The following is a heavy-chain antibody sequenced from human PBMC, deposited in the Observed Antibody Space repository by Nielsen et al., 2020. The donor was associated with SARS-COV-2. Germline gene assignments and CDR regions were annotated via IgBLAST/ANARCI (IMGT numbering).Heavy chain of an antibody. J-gene: IGHJ4*02. Sequence: SETLSLTCAVYGGSFSGYYWSWIRQPPGKGLEWIGEINHSGSTNYNPSLKSRVTISVGTSKNQFSLKLSSVTAADTAVYYCARGLGREGGYWGQGTLVTVSS. CDR2: INHSGST. D-gene: IGHD3-16*01. CDR1: GGSFSGYY. V-gene: IGHV4-34*01. CDR3: ARGLGREGGY.